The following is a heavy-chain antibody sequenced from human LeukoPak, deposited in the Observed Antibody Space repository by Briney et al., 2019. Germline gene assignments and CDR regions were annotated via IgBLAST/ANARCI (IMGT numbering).Heavy chain of an antibody. CDR2: ISYSGST. J-gene: IGHJ4*02. V-gene: IGHV4-31*03. D-gene: IGHD3-22*01. CDR1: GGSVTTGCYY. CDR3: AKSNYDSSGFGYFDY. Sequence: SQTLSLTCTVSGGSVTTGCYYWSWIRQRPRRGLEWIGYISYSGSTYYYPSLKSRATISLDTSKNQFSLKLNSVTAADTAVYYCAKSNYDSSGFGYFDYWGQGALVTVSS.